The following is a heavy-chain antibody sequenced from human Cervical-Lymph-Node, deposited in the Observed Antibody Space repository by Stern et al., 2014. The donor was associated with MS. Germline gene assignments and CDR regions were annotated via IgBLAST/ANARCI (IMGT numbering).Heavy chain of an antibody. Sequence: VQLVESGAEVKKPGSSVRVSGMASGGTFSRDAINWVLQAPGQGLEWVRGIIPVLLTPKYAQKFQGSVIITADRSTSTVYVEVTSLRSEDTAVYYCARTASTWNGDLMGAAPSGYYYGMDVWGQGTTVTVSS. J-gene: IGHJ6*02. CDR1: GGTFSRDA. D-gene: IGHD1-1*01. CDR2: IIPVLLTP. V-gene: IGHV1-69*06. CDR3: ARTASTWNGDLMGAAPSGYYYGMDV.